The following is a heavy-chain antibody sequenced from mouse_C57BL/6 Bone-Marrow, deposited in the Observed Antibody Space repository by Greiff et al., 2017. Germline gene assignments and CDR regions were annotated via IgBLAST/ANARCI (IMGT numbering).Heavy chain of an antibody. CDR3: TKCHDGYFYYYAMDY. V-gene: IGHV14-4*01. CDR1: GFNIKDDY. Sequence: EVQLQQSGAELVRPGASVKLSCTASGFNIKDDYMHWVKQRPEQGLEWIGWIDPENGDTEYASTFPGKATITADTSSNTAYLQLSSLTSEDTAVYYCTKCHDGYFYYYAMDYWGQGTSVTVSS. D-gene: IGHD2-3*01. J-gene: IGHJ4*01. CDR2: IDPENGDT.